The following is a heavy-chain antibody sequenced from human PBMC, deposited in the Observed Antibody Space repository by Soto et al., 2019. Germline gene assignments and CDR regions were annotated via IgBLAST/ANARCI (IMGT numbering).Heavy chain of an antibody. J-gene: IGHJ4*02. CDR2: MNPNSGNT. D-gene: IGHD3-16*02. CDR1: GYSFTDYD. CDR3: SRDSPSRRVTPFDY. V-gene: IGHV1-8*01. Sequence: QVQLVQSGAEVKKPGASVKVSCKASGYSFTDYDINWLRQATGQGLEWMGWMNPNSGNTGYSQKFQGRVTMTRDTSASKAYMELSSLTSDDTAVYYCSRDSPSRRVTPFDYWGQGTLVTVSS.